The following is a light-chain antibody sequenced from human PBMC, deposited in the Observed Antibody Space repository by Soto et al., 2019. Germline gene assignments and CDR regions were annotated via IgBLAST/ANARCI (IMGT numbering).Light chain of an antibody. V-gene: IGKV3-15*01. CDR1: QSVSSN. CDR3: QQYNNWPRASYT. CDR2: GAS. J-gene: IGKJ2*01. Sequence: EIVMTQSPATLSVSPGERATLSCRASQSVSSNLAWYQQKPGQAPRLLIYGASTRATGIPARFSGSGSGTEFTLTISSLQSEDFAVYYCQQYNNWPRASYTFGQGTKLEIK.